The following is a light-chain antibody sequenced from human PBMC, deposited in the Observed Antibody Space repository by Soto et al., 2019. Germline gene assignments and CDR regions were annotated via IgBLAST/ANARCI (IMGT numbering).Light chain of an antibody. CDR1: ESVSDN. J-gene: IGKJ1*01. CDR2: GAS. V-gene: IGKV3-15*01. CDR3: QQYETFSGT. Sequence: EIVMTQSPATLSVSPGGRATLSCRASESVSDNLAWYQQKPGQPPRLLIYGASTRATGIPARFSGSGSGTEFTLTISSLQSEDFATYYCQQYETFSGTFGPGTKVEI.